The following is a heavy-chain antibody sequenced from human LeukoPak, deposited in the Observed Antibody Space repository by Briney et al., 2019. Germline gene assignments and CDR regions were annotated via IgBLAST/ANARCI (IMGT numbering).Heavy chain of an antibody. V-gene: IGHV4-34*01. CDR1: GGSFSGYY. J-gene: IGHJ6*02. Sequence: SETLSLTCAVYGGSFSGYYWSWIRQPPGKGLEWIGEINHSGSTNYNPSLKSRVTISVDTSKNQFSLKLSSVTAADTAVYYCARATPDSSGYYYYYYGMDVWGQGTTVTVSS. CDR2: INHSGST. D-gene: IGHD3-22*01. CDR3: ARATPDSSGYYYYYYGMDV.